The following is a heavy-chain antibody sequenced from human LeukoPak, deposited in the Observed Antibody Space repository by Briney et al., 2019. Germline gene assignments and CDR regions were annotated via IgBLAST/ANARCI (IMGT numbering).Heavy chain of an antibody. CDR1: GFSFSNYA. D-gene: IGHD3-22*01. V-gene: IGHV3-21*01. Sequence: GGSLRLSCVPSGFSFSNYAMSWVRQAPGKGLELVSSISPNSDYIYYAASVKGRFTISRDNAKNSLYLQMNSLRAEDTAMYYCARDPIYSDNSGYWNDYWGQGTLVTVSS. J-gene: IGHJ4*02. CDR2: ISPNSDYI. CDR3: ARDPIYSDNSGYWNDY.